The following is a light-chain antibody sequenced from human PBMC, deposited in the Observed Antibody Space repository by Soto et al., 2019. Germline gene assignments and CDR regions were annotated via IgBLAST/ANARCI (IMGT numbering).Light chain of an antibody. Sequence: DIQMTQSPSSLSASVGDRVTITCRASQSISNYLNWYQQKPGKAPKLLMYAASSLQSGVPSRFSGSGSGTGFTLTISSLQPEYVVTYYDQHSYCTRRTFGQGTKVEIK. CDR2: AAS. V-gene: IGKV1-39*01. CDR1: QSISNY. J-gene: IGKJ1*01. CDR3: QHSYCTRRT.